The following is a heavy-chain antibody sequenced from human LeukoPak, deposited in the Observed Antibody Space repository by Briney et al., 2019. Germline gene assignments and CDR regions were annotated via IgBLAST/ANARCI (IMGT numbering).Heavy chain of an antibody. D-gene: IGHD5-24*01. CDR3: VADGRDGYNIYFHH. CDR1: GFTFSISA. V-gene: IGHV3-64D*06. CDR2: ISGNGVTT. Sequence: GGSLRLSCSASGFTFSISAMHWVRQTPGKGLHYVSVISGNGVTTSYADSVKGRFTVSRDNSKNTVYLQMSSLRAEDTAVYYCVADGRDGYNIYFHHWGQGTLVTVSS. J-gene: IGHJ1*01.